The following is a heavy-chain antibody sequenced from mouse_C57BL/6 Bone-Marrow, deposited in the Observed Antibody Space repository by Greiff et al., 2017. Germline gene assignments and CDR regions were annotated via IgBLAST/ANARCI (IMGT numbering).Heavy chain of an antibody. J-gene: IGHJ2*02. V-gene: IGHV1-55*01. D-gene: IGHD2-4*01. CDR1: GYTFTSYW. CDR3: ADYNY. CDR2: IYPGSGST. Sequence: QVQLQQPGAELVKPGASVKLSCKASGYTFTSYWLTWVKQRPGQGLEWIGDIYPGSGSTNYNEKFKSKATLTVSTSSSTAYMQLSSLTAEDSAVYYGADYNYWGQGTSRTGSS.